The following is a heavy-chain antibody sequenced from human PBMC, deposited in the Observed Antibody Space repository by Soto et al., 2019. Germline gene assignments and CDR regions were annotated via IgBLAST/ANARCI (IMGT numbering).Heavy chain of an antibody. CDR3: ARRGLTYYYDSSGDISGDYYGMDV. D-gene: IGHD3-22*01. CDR1: GGSISSYY. Sequence: SETLSLTCTVSGGSISSYYWSWIRQPPGKGLEWIGYIYYSGSTNYNPSLKSRVTISVDTSKNQFSLKLSSVTAADTAVYYCARRGLTYYYDSSGDISGDYYGMDVWGQGTTVTVSS. V-gene: IGHV4-59*01. J-gene: IGHJ6*02. CDR2: IYYSGST.